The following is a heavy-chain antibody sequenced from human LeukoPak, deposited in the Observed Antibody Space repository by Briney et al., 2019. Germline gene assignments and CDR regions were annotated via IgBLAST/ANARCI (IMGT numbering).Heavy chain of an antibody. J-gene: IGHJ2*01. CDR1: GFTFSSYE. CDR2: ISSSGSTI. CDR3: TKGWYFDL. V-gene: IGHV3-48*03. Sequence: GGSLRLSCAASGFTFSSYEMNWVRQAPGKGLEWVSYISSSGSTIYYADSVKGRFTISRDNSKNTLYLQMNSLRAEDTAVYYCTKGWYFDLWGRGTLVTVSS.